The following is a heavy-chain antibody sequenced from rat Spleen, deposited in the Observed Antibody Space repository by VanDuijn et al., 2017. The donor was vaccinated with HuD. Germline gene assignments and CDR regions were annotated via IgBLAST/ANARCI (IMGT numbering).Heavy chain of an antibody. CDR1: GFTFRNYD. CDR3: TRLPDYSNYLDY. Sequence: EVQLVESGGGLVQPGRSLKLSCAASGFTFRNYDMAWVRQAPTKGLEWVASISPSGGSTYFRDSVKVRFTVTRDTAKSTRFLQMDSLRSEDTATYYSTRLPDYSNYLDYWGQGVMVTVSS. D-gene: IGHD1-1*01. J-gene: IGHJ2*01. CDR2: ISPSGGST. V-gene: IGHV5-25*01.